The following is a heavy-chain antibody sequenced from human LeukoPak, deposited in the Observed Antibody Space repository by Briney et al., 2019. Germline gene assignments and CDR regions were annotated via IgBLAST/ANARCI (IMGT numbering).Heavy chain of an antibody. CDR1: VYTFTDHF. CDR2: INANTGGT. J-gene: IGHJ4*02. D-gene: IGHD5-12*01. Sequence: RASVKVSCKASVYTFTDHFIHWVRQAPGQGCAWMGWINANTGGTDYAQRFQDRIAISTYTSISTVYMELSRLRSDDTALYYCARDLATIDGIAWYYFENWGQGTLLTVS. V-gene: IGHV1-2*02. CDR3: ARDLATIDGIAWYYFEN.